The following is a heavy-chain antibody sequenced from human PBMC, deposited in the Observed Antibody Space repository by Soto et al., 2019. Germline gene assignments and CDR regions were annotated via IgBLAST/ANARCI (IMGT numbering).Heavy chain of an antibody. D-gene: IGHD4-17*01. Sequence: QVQLVQSGAEVKKPGASVKVSCKASGYTFTSYGISWVRQAPGQGPEWMGWISAYNGNTNYAQKLQGRVTMTTDTSTSTAYMELRSLRSDDTAVYYCARFSYGDYVWGPWDYWGQGTLVTVSS. CDR3: ARFSYGDYVWGPWDY. V-gene: IGHV1-18*01. J-gene: IGHJ4*02. CDR1: GYTFTSYG. CDR2: ISAYNGNT.